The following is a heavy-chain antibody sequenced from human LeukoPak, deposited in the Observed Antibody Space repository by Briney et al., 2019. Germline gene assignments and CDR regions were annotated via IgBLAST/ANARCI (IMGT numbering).Heavy chain of an antibody. Sequence: SETLSLTCAVYGGSFSGYYWSWIRQPPGKGLEWIGEINHSGSTNYNPSLKSRVTISVDTSKNQFSLKLSSVTAADTAVYYCARSGDILTGYRPHSWFDPWGQGTLVTVSS. D-gene: IGHD3-9*01. CDR1: GGSFSGYY. V-gene: IGHV4-34*01. J-gene: IGHJ5*02. CDR3: ARSGDILTGYRPHSWFDP. CDR2: INHSGST.